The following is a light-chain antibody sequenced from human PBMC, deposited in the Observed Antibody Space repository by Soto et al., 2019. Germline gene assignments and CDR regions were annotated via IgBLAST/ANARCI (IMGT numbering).Light chain of an antibody. V-gene: IGLV2-11*01. Sequence: ALTQPRSVSGSPGQSVTISCTGTSSDVGGYESVSWYQQHPAKAPKLIIYDVTKRPSGVPDRFSGSKSGNTASLTISGLQAEDEADYYCCSYAGSYSVVFGGGTKVTVL. J-gene: IGLJ2*01. CDR1: SSDVGGYES. CDR3: CSYAGSYSVV. CDR2: DVT.